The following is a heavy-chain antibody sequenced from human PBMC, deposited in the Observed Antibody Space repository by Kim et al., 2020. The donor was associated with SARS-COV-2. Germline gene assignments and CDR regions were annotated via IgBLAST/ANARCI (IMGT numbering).Heavy chain of an antibody. J-gene: IGHJ4*02. CDR3: ARDDYDPFDC. CDR2: EK. V-gene: IGHV3-7*01. Sequence: EKYYVDAVKGRFTISKDNAKNSLYLQMNSLRAEDTAVYYCARDDYDPFDCWGQGTLVTVSS. D-gene: IGHD3-22*01.